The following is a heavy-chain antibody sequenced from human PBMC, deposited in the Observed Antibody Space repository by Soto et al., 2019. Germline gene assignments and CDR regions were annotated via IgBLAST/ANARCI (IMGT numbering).Heavy chain of an antibody. CDR3: ARVITFSARYYYYMDV. Sequence: PSETLSLTCTVSGGSISSSSYYWGWIRQPPGKGLEWIGSIYYSGSTYYNPSLKSRVTISVDTSKNQFSLKLSSVTAADTAVYYCARVITFSARYYYYMDVWGKGTTVTVSS. CDR1: GGSISSSSYY. J-gene: IGHJ6*03. D-gene: IGHD3-16*01. CDR2: IYYSGST. V-gene: IGHV4-39*01.